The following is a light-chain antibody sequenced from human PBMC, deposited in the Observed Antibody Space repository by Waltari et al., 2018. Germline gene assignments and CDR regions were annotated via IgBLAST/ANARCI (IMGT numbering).Light chain of an antibody. V-gene: IGKV3-20*01. J-gene: IGKJ1*01. CDR2: GTS. Sequence: VLTQSPGTLSLSPGEKATLSCRASQSVSNNYLLWYQQKPGQAPRVLIYGTSNRATGIPDRFSGSGSGTDFTLTISRLEPEEFAVYYCQQFVSSPRTFGQGTKVEFK. CDR3: QQFVSSPRT. CDR1: QSVSNNY.